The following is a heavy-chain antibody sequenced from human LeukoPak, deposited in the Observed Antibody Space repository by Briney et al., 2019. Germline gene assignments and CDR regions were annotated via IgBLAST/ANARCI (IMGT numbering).Heavy chain of an antibody. CDR3: ARRHDFDY. J-gene: IGHJ4*02. CDR2: IYPGDSDA. D-gene: IGHD3-16*01. V-gene: IGHV5-51*01. Sequence: GESLKISCKGSGYSFTSYWIGWVRPMPGKGLECMGIIYPGDSDARYSPSFQGQVTISVDKSISTAYLQWSSLKASDSAMYCCARRHDFDYWGQGALVTVSS. CDR1: GYSFTSYW.